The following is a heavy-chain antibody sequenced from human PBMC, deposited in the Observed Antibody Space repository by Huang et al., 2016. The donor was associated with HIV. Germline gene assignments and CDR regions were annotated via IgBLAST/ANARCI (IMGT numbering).Heavy chain of an antibody. CDR2: ISYDGRSD. Sequence: QVQLVESGGGVVQPGTSLRLSCAASGFIFSNFGMHWVRQAPGKGREWVAVISYDGRSDRYSDSGKGRFTISRDNDKNTLSLEMNRLRHDDTAVYYCAKESRWFSDFDQWGQGTLVTVSS. V-gene: IGHV3-30*18. CDR3: AKESRWFSDFDQ. CDR1: GFIFSNFG. D-gene: IGHD2-15*01. J-gene: IGHJ5*02.